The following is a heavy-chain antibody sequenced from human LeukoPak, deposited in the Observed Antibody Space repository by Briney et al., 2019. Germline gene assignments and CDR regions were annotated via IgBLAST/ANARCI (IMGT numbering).Heavy chain of an antibody. V-gene: IGHV4-59*08. CDR1: GGSISSYY. CDR2: ISYSGST. CDR3: ARRYYGSGSYPFDY. Sequence: KPSETLSLTCTVSGGSISSYYWSWIRQPPGKGLEWIGYISYSGSTNYNPSLKSRVTISVDTSKNQFSLKVSSVTAADTAVYYCARRYYGSGSYPFDYWGQGTLVTVSS. D-gene: IGHD3-10*01. J-gene: IGHJ4*02.